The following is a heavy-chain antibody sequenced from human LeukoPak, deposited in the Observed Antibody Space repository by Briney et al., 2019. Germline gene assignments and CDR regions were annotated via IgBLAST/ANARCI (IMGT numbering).Heavy chain of an antibody. V-gene: IGHV3-48*02. CDR1: GFTFNSEP. CDR3: ARGSHRGAWLIDY. CDR2: LDASGDNI. J-gene: IGHJ4*02. Sequence: PGGSLRLSCVMSGFTFNSEPMNWVRQAPGTGPQWISFLDASGDNIDYADSVRGRFTISRDNAKNSLYLHMNSLGDDDTAVYYCARGSHRGAWLIDYWGQGTLVTVSS. D-gene: IGHD5-12*01.